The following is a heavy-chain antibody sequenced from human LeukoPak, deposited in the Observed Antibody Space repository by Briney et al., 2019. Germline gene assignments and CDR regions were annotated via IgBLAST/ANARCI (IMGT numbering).Heavy chain of an antibody. Sequence: SETLSLTCAVYGGSFSGHYWSWIRQPPGKGLEWIGEINHRGSTNYNPSLKSRVTISVDTSKNQFSLKLSSVTAADTAVYYCARGRAFDIWGQGTMVTVTS. J-gene: IGHJ3*02. CDR1: GGSFSGHY. CDR2: INHRGST. CDR3: ARGRAFDI. V-gene: IGHV4-34*01.